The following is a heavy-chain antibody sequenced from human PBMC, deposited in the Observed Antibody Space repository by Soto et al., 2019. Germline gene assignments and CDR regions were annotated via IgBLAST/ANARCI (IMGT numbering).Heavy chain of an antibody. J-gene: IGHJ4*02. CDR2: ISYDGSNK. Sequence: QVQLVESGGGVVQPGRSLRLSCAASGFTFSSYAMHWVRQTPGKGLEWVAVISYDGSNKYYADSVKGRFTISRDNSKSTLYLQMNSLRAEDTAVYYCARDRVTMVGGGIITRKGFDYWGQGTLVTVSS. CDR1: GFTFSSYA. D-gene: IGHD3-10*01. CDR3: ARDRVTMVGGGIITRKGFDY. V-gene: IGHV3-30-3*01.